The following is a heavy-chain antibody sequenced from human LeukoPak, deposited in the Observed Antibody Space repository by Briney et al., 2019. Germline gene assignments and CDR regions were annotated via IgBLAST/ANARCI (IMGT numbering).Heavy chain of an antibody. J-gene: IGHJ4*02. Sequence: GGSLRLSCAASGFTFSSYGIHWVRQAPGEGLEWVANIKYDGSENYYVDSVKGRFTISRDNAKKSLSLQMNSLRAEDTAVYYCAKYHYGSGTSLGYWGQGTLVTVSS. CDR2: IKYDGSEN. D-gene: IGHD3-10*01. CDR3: AKYHYGSGTSLGY. CDR1: GFTFSSYG. V-gene: IGHV3-7*01.